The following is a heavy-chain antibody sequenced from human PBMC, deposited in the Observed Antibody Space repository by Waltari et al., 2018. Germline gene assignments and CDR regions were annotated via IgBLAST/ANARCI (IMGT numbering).Heavy chain of an antibody. CDR3: ARERECGGDCYANYFDD. Sequence: KGLEWVSVSYSGGRTYYADSVKGRCTISRDKSKNTLYRQMNSLRAEDTAVYYCARERECGGDCYANYFDDWGQGTLVTVSS. V-gene: IGHV3-66*01. CDR2: SYSGGRT. J-gene: IGHJ4*02. D-gene: IGHD2-21*02.